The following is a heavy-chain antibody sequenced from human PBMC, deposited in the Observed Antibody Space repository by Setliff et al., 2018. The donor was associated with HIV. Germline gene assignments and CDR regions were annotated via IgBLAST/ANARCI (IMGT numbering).Heavy chain of an antibody. CDR3: VKDAYSTGKPGIS. J-gene: IGHJ4*02. Sequence: GGSLRLSCAASTFSVSEYTMSWVRQAPGKGLEWVSAVSNTGRRTFYADSVKGRFTISKDNFENVVYLQMNSLRVDDTAVYYCVKDAYSTGKPGISWGQGTQVTVSS. V-gene: IGHV3-23*05. CDR2: VSNTGRRT. D-gene: IGHD2-8*02. CDR1: TFSVSEYT.